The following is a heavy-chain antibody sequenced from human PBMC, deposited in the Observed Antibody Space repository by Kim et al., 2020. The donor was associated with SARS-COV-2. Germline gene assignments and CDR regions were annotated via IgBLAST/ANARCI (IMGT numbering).Heavy chain of an antibody. J-gene: IGHJ6*02. Sequence: SETLSLTCAVYGGSFSGYYWSWIRQPPGKGLEWIGEINHSGSTNYNPSLKSRVTISVDTSKNQFSLKLSSVTAADTAVYYCARDIRSGIYYYYGMDVWGQGTTVTVSS. CDR3: ARDIRSGIYYYYGMDV. CDR1: GGSFSGYY. V-gene: IGHV4-34*01. CDR2: INHSGST. D-gene: IGHD3-10*01.